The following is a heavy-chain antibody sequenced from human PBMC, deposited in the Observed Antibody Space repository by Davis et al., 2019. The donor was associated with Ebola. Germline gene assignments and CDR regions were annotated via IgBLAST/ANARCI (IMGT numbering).Heavy chain of an antibody. D-gene: IGHD5-18*01. Sequence: PSETLSLTCAVSGGSISSYYWSWIRQPPGKGLEWIGYIYYSGSTNYNPSLKSRVTISVDTSRSQVSLKLSSVTAADTAVYYCARSPTGGYSYGFNYWGQGTLVTVSS. CDR2: IYYSGST. CDR1: GGSISSYY. V-gene: IGHV4-59*01. J-gene: IGHJ4*02. CDR3: ARSPTGGYSYGFNY.